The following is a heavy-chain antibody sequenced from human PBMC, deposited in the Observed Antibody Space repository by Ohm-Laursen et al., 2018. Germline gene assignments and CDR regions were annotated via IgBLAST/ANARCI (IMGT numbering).Heavy chain of an antibody. V-gene: IGHV1-58*01. CDR2: IVVGSGNT. CDR1: GFTFTSSA. J-gene: IGHJ4*02. D-gene: IGHD3-22*01. CDR3: AADFYYYDSSGYYPEAFDY. Sequence: GSSVKVSCKASGFTFTSSAVQWVRQARGQRLEWIGWIVVGSGNTNYAQKFQERVTITRDMSTSTAYMELSSLRSEDTAVYYCAADFYYYDSSGYYPEAFDYWGQGTLVTVSS.